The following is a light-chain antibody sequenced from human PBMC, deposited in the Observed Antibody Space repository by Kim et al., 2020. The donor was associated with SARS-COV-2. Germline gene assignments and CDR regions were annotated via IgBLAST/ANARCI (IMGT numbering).Light chain of an antibody. CDR2: AAS. V-gene: IGKV1-27*01. CDR1: QPIAKD. CDR3: QNYNVAPYT. Sequence: SASVGDRVTDTCRASQPIAKDLAWYQQKPGKAPILLIYAASALHTGVPSRFSGSGSETEFTLTISSLQPDDVATYFCQNYNVAPYTFGQGTKLEI. J-gene: IGKJ2*01.